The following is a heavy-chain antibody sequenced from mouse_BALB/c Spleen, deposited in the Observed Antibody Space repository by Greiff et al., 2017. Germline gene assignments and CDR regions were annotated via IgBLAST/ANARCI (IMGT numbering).Heavy chain of an antibody. V-gene: IGHV1S29*02. Sequence: VQLQQSGPELVKPGASVKISCKASGYTFTDYNMHWVKQSHGKSLEWIGYIYPYNGGTGYNQKFKSKATLTVDNSSSTAYMELRSLTSEDSAVYYCARGTTMITTFYAMDYWGQGTSVTVSS. J-gene: IGHJ4*01. D-gene: IGHD2-4*01. CDR3: ARGTTMITTFYAMDY. CDR2: IYPYNGGT. CDR1: GYTFTDYN.